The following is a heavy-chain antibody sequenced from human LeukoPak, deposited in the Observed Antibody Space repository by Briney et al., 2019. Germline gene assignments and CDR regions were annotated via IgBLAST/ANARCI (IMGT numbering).Heavy chain of an antibody. J-gene: IGHJ4*02. Sequence: ASVKVSCKASGGTFSSYAINWVRQAPGQGLEWMGGIIPIFGTANYAQKFQGRVTITADESTSTAYMELSSLRSEDTAVYYCARGQIAVADFDYWGQGTLVTVSS. CDR1: GGTFSSYA. CDR2: IIPIFGTA. D-gene: IGHD6-19*01. CDR3: ARGQIAVADFDY. V-gene: IGHV1-69*13.